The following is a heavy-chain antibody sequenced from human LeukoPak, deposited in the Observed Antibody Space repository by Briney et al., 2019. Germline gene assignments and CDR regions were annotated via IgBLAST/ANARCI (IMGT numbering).Heavy chain of an antibody. D-gene: IGHD3-22*01. CDR1: GFTFSSYA. V-gene: IGHV3-23*01. CDR3: AKDITMIVVALDY. CDR2: ISGSGGST. J-gene: IGHJ4*02. Sequence: PGGSRRLSCAASGFTFSSYAMSWVRQAPGKGLEWVSAISGSGGSTYYADSVKGRFTISRDNSKNTLYLQMDSLRAEDTAVYYCAKDITMIVVALDYWGQGTLVTVSS.